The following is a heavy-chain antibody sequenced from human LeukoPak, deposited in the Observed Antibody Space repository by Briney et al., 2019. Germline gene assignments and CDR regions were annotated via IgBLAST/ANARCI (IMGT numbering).Heavy chain of an antibody. CDR2: ISSSSSYI. CDR3: ARDDYGDYVSGWFDP. Sequence: PGGSLRLSCAAPGFTFSSYSMNWVRKAPGKGLEWVSSISSSSSYIYYADSVKGRFTISRDNAKNSLYLQMNSLRAEDTAVYYCARDDYGDYVSGWFDPWGQGTLVTVSS. J-gene: IGHJ5*02. V-gene: IGHV3-21*01. D-gene: IGHD4-17*01. CDR1: GFTFSSYS.